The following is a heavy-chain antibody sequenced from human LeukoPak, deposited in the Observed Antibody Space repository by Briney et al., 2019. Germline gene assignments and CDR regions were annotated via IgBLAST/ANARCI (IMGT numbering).Heavy chain of an antibody. CDR1: GFTFSSYG. V-gene: IGHV3-33*01. D-gene: IGHD6-19*01. Sequence: PGRSLRLSCAASGFTFSSYGMHWVRQAPGKGLEWVAVIWYDGSNKHYADSVKGRFTISRDNSKNTLYLQINSLRAEDTAVYYCARDRGSSGWYDAFDIWGQGTMVTVSS. J-gene: IGHJ3*02. CDR3: ARDRGSSGWYDAFDI. CDR2: IWYDGSNK.